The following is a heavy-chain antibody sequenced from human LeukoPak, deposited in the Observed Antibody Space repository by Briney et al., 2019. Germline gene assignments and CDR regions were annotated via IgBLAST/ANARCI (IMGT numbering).Heavy chain of an antibody. Sequence: GGSLRLSCRASGFTLSSSHMNWVRQAPGKGLEWVSYISSGSNTIYYADSVKGRFTISRDNAKNSLYLQMNSLRAEDTAVYYCARVHDDGVRWEYYFDGRGQRTLVTVSS. CDR2: ISSGSNTI. V-gene: IGHV3-48*03. D-gene: IGHD3-16*01. CDR3: ARVHDDGVRWEYYFDG. J-gene: IGHJ4*02. CDR1: GFTLSSSH.